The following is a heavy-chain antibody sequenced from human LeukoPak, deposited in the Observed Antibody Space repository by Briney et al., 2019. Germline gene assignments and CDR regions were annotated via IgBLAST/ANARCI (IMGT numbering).Heavy chain of an antibody. CDR2: IYTSGST. D-gene: IGHD6-13*01. CDR3: ARGNSSSWYYWFDP. Sequence: SQTLSLTCTVSGGSINSGSYYWSWIRQPAGKGLEWIGRIYTSGSTNYNPSLKSRVTISVDTSKNQFSLKLSSVTAADTAVYYCARGNSSSWYYWFDPWGQGTLVTVSS. V-gene: IGHV4-61*02. J-gene: IGHJ5*02. CDR1: GGSINSGSYY.